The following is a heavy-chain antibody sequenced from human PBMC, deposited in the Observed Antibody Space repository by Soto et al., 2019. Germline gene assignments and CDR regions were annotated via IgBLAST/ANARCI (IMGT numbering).Heavy chain of an antibody. Sequence: QAQLVESGGGVVQPGRSLRLSCAASGFAFSSYGMHWVRQAPGTGLEWVAVISYDGSLQHYADSVKGRFTISRDNSKNRVLLQMSILRAEDTAVYYCVSDRGYGHDSVPYSWGQGTLVSVSS. CDR2: ISYDGSLQ. J-gene: IGHJ4*02. CDR1: GFAFSSYG. D-gene: IGHD5-18*01. V-gene: IGHV3-30*13. CDR3: VSDRGYGHDSVPYS.